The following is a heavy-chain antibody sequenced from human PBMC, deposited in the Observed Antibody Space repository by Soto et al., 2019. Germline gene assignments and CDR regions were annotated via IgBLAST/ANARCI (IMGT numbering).Heavy chain of an antibody. D-gene: IGHD3-3*01. V-gene: IGHV1-69*13. CDR1: GGTFSSYA. CDR2: IIPIFGTA. CDR3: AKEVINDYDFWSGYYRYYYGMDV. Sequence: GASVKVSCKASGGTFSSYAISWVRQAPGQGLEWMGGIIPIFGTANYAQKFQGRVTITADESTSTAYMELSSLRSEDTAVYYCAKEVINDYDFWSGYYRYYYGMDVWGQGTTVTVSS. J-gene: IGHJ6*02.